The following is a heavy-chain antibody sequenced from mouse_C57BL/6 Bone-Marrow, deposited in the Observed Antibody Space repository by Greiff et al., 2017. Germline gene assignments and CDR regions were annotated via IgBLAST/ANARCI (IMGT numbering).Heavy chain of an antibody. CDR3: ARGSY. Sequence: VKLMESGPELVKPGASVKISCKASGYAFSSSWMNWVKQRPGQGLEWIGRIYPGDGDTNYNGKFKGQATLSADKSSSTDYMQLSSLTSEDSAVYFCARGSYWGQGTTLTVSS. V-gene: IGHV1-82*01. CDR1: GYAFSSSW. J-gene: IGHJ2*01. CDR2: IYPGDGDT.